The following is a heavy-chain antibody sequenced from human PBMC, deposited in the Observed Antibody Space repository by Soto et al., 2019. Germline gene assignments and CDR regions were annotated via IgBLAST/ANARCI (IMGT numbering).Heavy chain of an antibody. CDR2: IKSNAYGATT. V-gene: IGHV3-15*01. J-gene: IGHJ5*02. D-gene: IGHD2-2*01. Sequence: EVQLVESGGGLVKPGESLRLSCAASGFTFSNAWMNWVRQGPGKGLEWVGRIKSNAYGATTDYAAPVKGRFTISRDDSRATLYPQMNSLKTEETAVYYSTPTLGSCSTSCPWGQGSLVTVSS. CDR3: TPTLGSCSTSCP. CDR1: GFTFSNAW.